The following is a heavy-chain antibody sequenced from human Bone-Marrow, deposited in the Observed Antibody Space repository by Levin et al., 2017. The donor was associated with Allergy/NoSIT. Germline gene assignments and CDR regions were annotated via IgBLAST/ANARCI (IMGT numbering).Heavy chain of an antibody. CDR3: ARHAGPIHLWLMDY. J-gene: IGHJ4*02. CDR1: GGSISTYY. Sequence: SETLSLTSTVSGGSISTYYWSWIRQPPGKGLEWIGYVYYSGSTNYNPSLKSRVTMSVDTSKNHFSLKLSSVTAADTALYYCARHAGPIHLWLMDYWGQGTLVTVSS. D-gene: IGHD5-18*01. V-gene: IGHV4-59*08. CDR2: VYYSGST.